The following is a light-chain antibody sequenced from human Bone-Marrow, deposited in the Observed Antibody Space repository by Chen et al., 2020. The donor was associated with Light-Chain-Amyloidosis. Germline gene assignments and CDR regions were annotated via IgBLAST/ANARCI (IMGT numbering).Light chain of an antibody. V-gene: IGLV3-21*02. CDR1: NIGSTS. CDR2: DDR. Sequence: SYVLTQSSSVSVAPGQAATIACGGNNIGSTSVYWYQQTPGQAPLLVVYDDRDRPSGIPNRVSGSNSGNTATLTISRVEAGDEADYYCLVWDRSSDRPVFGGGTKLTVL. J-gene: IGLJ3*02. CDR3: LVWDRSSDRPV.